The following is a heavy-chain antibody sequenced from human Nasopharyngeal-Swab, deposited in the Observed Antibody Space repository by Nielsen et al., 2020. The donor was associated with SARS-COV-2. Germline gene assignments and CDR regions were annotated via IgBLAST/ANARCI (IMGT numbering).Heavy chain of an antibody. V-gene: IGHV3-23*01. CDR3: AKKPGGRYCSGGSCYYRD. Sequence: GESLKISCAASGFTFSSYAMSWVRQAPGKGLEWVSALSGSGGSTYYADSVKGRFTISRDNSKNTLYLQMNSLRAEDTAVYYCAKKPGGRYCSGGSCYYRDWGQGTLVTVSS. CDR2: LSGSGGST. CDR1: GFTFSSYA. J-gene: IGHJ4*02. D-gene: IGHD2-15*01.